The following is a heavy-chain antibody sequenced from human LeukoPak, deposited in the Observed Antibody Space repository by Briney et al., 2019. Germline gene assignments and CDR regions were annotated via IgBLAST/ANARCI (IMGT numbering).Heavy chain of an antibody. V-gene: IGHV4-34*01. CDR3: ARGVYIAAAQYGY. CDR2: INQRRNT. J-gene: IGHJ4*02. D-gene: IGHD6-13*01. CDR1: GESFSGYS. Sequence: SETLSLTCVVYGESFSGYSWSWIRQPPGKGLEWIGEINQRRNTNYNPSLKSRVTISVDTSKNQFSLKLSFVTAADTAVYYCARGVYIAAAQYGYWGQGTLVTVSS.